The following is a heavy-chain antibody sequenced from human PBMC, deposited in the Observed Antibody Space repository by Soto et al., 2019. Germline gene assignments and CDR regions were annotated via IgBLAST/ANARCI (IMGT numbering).Heavy chain of an antibody. J-gene: IGHJ2*01. CDR1: GGSFNGYY. CDR3: ARGRRYFPSGRILYSAGYWYFDL. D-gene: IGHD2-21*01. Sequence: QVQLQQWGAGLLKPSETLSLTCAVFGGSFNGYYWNWIRQPPGTGPEWIGEIDHGGSTNYNPSLESRVPVSVDTSKNQFSLNLNSVAAADTAIYYCARGRRYFPSGRILYSAGYWYFDLWGRGTLVTVSS. CDR2: IDHGGST. V-gene: IGHV4-34*01.